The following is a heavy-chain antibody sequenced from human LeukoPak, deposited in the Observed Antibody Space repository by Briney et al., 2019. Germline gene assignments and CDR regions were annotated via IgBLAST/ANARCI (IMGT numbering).Heavy chain of an antibody. Sequence: GSLRLSCAASGFTFSSYGMHWVRQAPGKGLEWMAVIWYDGSNKYYADSVKGRFTISRDNSKNTLYLQMNSLRAEDTAVYYCAKDSPGVAVKYFDYWGQGTLVTVSS. J-gene: IGHJ4*02. CDR2: IWYDGSNK. V-gene: IGHV3-33*06. D-gene: IGHD6-19*01. CDR3: AKDSPGVAVKYFDY. CDR1: GFTFSSYG.